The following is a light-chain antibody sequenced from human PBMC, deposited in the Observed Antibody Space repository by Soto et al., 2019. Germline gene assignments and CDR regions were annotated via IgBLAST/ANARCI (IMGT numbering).Light chain of an antibody. CDR1: HGVSAY. CDR2: GAS. J-gene: IGKJ4*01. CDR3: HQYNNWPPA. V-gene: IGKV3-15*01. Sequence: ILLTQSPGTLSVSPGETATLSCRASHGVSAYLAWYQHKPGQAPRLLIYGASTRATGVPARFSGSGFGTEFSLTISNLQSEDFAVYYCHQYNNWPPAFGGGTKVDIK.